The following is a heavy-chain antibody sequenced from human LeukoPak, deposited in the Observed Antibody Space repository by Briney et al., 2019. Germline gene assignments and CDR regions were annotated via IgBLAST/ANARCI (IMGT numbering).Heavy chain of an antibody. CDR2: IIPIFGTA. J-gene: IGHJ4*02. V-gene: IGHV1-69*13. Sequence: ASVKVSCKASGGTFSSYAISWVRQAPGQGLEWMGGIIPIFGTANYAQKFQGRVTITADESTSTAYMELSSLRSEDTAVYYCARDPARGYSYGYDSYWGQGTLVTVSS. D-gene: IGHD5-18*01. CDR3: ARDPARGYSYGYDSY. CDR1: GGTFSSYA.